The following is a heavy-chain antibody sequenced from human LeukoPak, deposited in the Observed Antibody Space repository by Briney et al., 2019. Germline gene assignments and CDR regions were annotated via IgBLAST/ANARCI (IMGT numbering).Heavy chain of an antibody. D-gene: IGHD4-17*01. V-gene: IGHV4-34*01. CDR2: TTHSGST. CDR3: ARRDYGDYVGSDY. Sequence: SETLSLTCAVYGGSFSGYYWSWIRQPPGKGLEWIGETTHSGSTNYNPSLRSRVTIAVDRSKNQFSLKLSSVTAADTAVYYCARRDYGDYVGSDYWGQGTLVTVYS. CDR1: GGSFSGYY. J-gene: IGHJ4*02.